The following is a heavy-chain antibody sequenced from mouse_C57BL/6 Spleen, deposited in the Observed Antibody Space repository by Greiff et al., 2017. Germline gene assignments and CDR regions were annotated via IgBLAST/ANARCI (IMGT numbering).Heavy chain of an antibody. CDR3: ATITTVVAPFDY. CDR1: GFTFSDYG. D-gene: IGHD1-1*01. V-gene: IGHV5-17*01. CDR2: ISSGSSTI. J-gene: IGHJ2*01. Sequence: VHLVESGGGLVKPGGSLKLSCAASGFTFSDYGMHWVRQAPEKGLEWVAYISSGSSTIYYADTVKGRFTISRDNAKNTLFLQMTSLRSEDTAMYYCATITTVVAPFDYWGQGTTLTVSS.